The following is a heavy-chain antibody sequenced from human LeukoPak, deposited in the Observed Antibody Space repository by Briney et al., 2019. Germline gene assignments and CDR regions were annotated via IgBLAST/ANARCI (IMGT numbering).Heavy chain of an antibody. Sequence: SQTLSLTCGISGDSVSRNSAAWTWIRQSPSRGLEWLGRTYYRSKWYNDYAVSVKSRITINPDTSKNQFCLQLNSVTPEDTAVYYCARARIAAAGDNWFDPWGQGTLVTVSS. J-gene: IGHJ5*02. CDR3: ARARIAAAGDNWFDP. CDR1: GDSVSRNSAA. D-gene: IGHD6-13*01. V-gene: IGHV6-1*01. CDR2: TYYRSKWYN.